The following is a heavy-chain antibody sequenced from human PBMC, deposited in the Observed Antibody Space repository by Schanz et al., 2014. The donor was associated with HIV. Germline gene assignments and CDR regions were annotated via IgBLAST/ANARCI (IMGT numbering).Heavy chain of an antibody. CDR2: IMPKFGTE. CDR1: GGTLSNYA. Sequence: QVQLVQSGAEVKKTGSPVKVSCKAFGGTLSNYAISWVRQAPGQGLEWLGLIMPKFGTENYAQKYQGRVTITADESTSTAYMELSGLRSEDTAVYYCARMSPSSTSYGDAFDVWGQGTLITVSS. D-gene: IGHD2-2*01. J-gene: IGHJ3*01. V-gene: IGHV1-69*01. CDR3: ARMSPSSTSYGDAFDV.